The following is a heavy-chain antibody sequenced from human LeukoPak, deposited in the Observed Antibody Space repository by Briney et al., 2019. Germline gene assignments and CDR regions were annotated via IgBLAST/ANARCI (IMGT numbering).Heavy chain of an antibody. J-gene: IGHJ3*02. CDR3: ARATKIRRYYYDCSAHYYCVFDI. CDR1: GASFSTYY. Sequence: SETLSLTCTVSGASFSTYYWSWIRQPPGKGLEWIGYISYNGSTNYNPSLKSRVTISVDTSKNQFSLKLTSVTAADTAVYYCARATKIRRYYYDCSAHYYCVFDICGQGTMVTVSS. V-gene: IGHV4-59*01. CDR2: ISYNGST. D-gene: IGHD3-22*01.